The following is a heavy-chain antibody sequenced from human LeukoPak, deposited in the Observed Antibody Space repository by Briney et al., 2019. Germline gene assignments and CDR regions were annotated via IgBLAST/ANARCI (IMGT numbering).Heavy chain of an antibody. J-gene: IGHJ1*01. CDR1: GFTFSSYG. Sequence: PGGPLRLSCAASGFTFSSYGMHWVRQAPGKGLEWVAVIWYDGSNKYYADSVKGRFTISRDNSKNTVHLQMNSLRVEDTAVYYCAKRRDYCSGGTCGSEYFQHWGQGTLVTVSS. V-gene: IGHV3-33*06. CDR2: IWYDGSNK. D-gene: IGHD2-15*01. CDR3: AKRRDYCSGGTCGSEYFQH.